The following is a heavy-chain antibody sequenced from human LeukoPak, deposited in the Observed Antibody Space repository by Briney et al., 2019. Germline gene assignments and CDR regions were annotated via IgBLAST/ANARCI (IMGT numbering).Heavy chain of an antibody. CDR3: ARIKLGYCSSTSCYYFDY. CDR1: GFTFSSYW. D-gene: IGHD2-2*01. V-gene: IGHV3-74*01. Sequence: GGSLRLSCAASGFTFSSYWMHWVRQAPGKGLVWVSRIKSDGSNTNYADSVKGRFTISRDNAKNTLHLQMNSLRAEDTAVYYCARIKLGYCSSTSCYYFDYWGQGTLVTVSS. CDR2: IKSDGSNT. J-gene: IGHJ4*02.